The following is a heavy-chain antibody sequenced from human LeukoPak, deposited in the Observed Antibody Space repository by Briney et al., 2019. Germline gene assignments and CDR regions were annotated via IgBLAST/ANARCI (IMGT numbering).Heavy chain of an antibody. Sequence: GGSLRLSCAASGFTFSSYWMSWVRQAPGKGLEWVANIKQDGSEKYYVDSVKGRFTISRDNAKNSLYLQMNSLRAEDTAVYYCARAIVDIVAEYYFGYWGQGTLVTVSS. CDR3: ARAIVDIVAEYYFGY. V-gene: IGHV3-7*01. D-gene: IGHD5-12*01. CDR1: GFTFSSYW. J-gene: IGHJ4*02. CDR2: IKQDGSEK.